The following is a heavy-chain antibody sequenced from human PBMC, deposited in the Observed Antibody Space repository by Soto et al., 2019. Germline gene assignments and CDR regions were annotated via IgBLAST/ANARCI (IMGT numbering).Heavy chain of an antibody. D-gene: IGHD3-3*01. Sequence: QVQLVESGGGVLQPGRSLRLSCAASGFTFSSYGMHWVRQAPGKGLEWVAVISYDGSNKYYADSVKGRFTISRDNSKDTLYLQMNSLRAEDTAVYYCALPESSNYDFWSGYYTFFDYWGQGTLVTVSS. CDR3: ALPESSNYDFWSGYYTFFDY. CDR1: GFTFSSYG. V-gene: IGHV3-30*03. CDR2: ISYDGSNK. J-gene: IGHJ4*02.